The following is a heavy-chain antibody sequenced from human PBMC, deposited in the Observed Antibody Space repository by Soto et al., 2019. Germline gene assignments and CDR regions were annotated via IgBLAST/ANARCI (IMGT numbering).Heavy chain of an antibody. Sequence: QITLKESGPTLVKPIQTLTLTCTFSGFSLSTSGVGVGWIRQPPGKALEWLALIYWDDDKRYSPSLKGRLTITKDTSKNQVVLTMTNMDPVDTATYYCAHSLIGYYYDSSGSNWFDPWGQGTLVTVSS. V-gene: IGHV2-5*02. CDR2: IYWDDDK. J-gene: IGHJ5*02. CDR1: GFSLSTSGVG. CDR3: AHSLIGYYYDSSGSNWFDP. D-gene: IGHD3-22*01.